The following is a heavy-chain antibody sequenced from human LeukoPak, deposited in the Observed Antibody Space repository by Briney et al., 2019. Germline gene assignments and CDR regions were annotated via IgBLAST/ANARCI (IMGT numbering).Heavy chain of an antibody. Sequence: SETLSLTCAVYGGSFSGYYWSWIRQPPGKGLEWIGEINHSGSTNYNPSLKSRVTISVDTSKNQFSLKLSSVTAADTAVYYCARDPLGDSTYYFDYWGQGTLVTVSS. V-gene: IGHV4-34*01. CDR1: GGSFSGYY. CDR2: INHSGST. CDR3: ARDPLGDSTYYFDY. J-gene: IGHJ4*02. D-gene: IGHD2-21*01.